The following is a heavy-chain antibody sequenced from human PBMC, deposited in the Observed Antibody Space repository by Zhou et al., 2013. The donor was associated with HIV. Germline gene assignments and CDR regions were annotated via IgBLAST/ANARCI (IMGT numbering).Heavy chain of an antibody. D-gene: IGHD1-26*01. V-gene: IGHV1-69*05. Sequence: QVQLVQSGAEVKKPGSSVKVSCKASGVTFSSYAFSWVRQAPGQGLEWMGGILPMYGTSTYAQKFQGRVTITTDESTSTVYMELRTLRSEDTAVYYCARVGRIVGSPFYYYYMDVWGKGTTVTVSS. J-gene: IGHJ6*03. CDR2: ILPMYGTS. CDR1: GVTFSSYA. CDR3: ARVGRIVGSPFYYYYMDV.